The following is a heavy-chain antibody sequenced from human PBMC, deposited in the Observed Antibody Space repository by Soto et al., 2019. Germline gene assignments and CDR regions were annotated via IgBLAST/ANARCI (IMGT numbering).Heavy chain of an antibody. V-gene: IGHV1-18*01. Sequence: QVQLVQSGPEVKKPGASVKVSCKTSGYSFTSYVINWVRQAPGQGLEWMGFATHTGNTNYAQKFQGRVALTSDSSTSTAYMELRGLRSDDTAVYYCARSGEHPLEFWGQGTPVTISS. CDR1: GYSFTSYV. D-gene: IGHD3-10*01. CDR2: ATHTGNT. J-gene: IGHJ4*02. CDR3: ARSGEHPLEF.